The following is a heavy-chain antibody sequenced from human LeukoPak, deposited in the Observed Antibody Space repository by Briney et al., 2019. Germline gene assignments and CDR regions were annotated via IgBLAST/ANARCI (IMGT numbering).Heavy chain of an antibody. V-gene: IGHV1-46*01. Sequence: GASVKVSCKAFGYTFTSNYMHWVRQAPGQGPEWMGVISPSGGSTTYAQKFQGRVTLTRDMSTSTDYLELSSLRSEDTAVYYCARDFEPDSSGYYEAYWGQGTLVTVSS. D-gene: IGHD3-22*01. CDR1: GYTFTSNY. CDR2: ISPSGGST. J-gene: IGHJ4*02. CDR3: ARDFEPDSSGYYEAY.